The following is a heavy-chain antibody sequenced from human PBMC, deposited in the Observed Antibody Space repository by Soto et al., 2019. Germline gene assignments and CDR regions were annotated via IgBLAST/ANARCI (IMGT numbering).Heavy chain of an antibody. J-gene: IGHJ5*02. CDR3: ARGRTFWKPYNWFDP. V-gene: IGHV4-34*01. CDR2: INHSGST. Sequence: SETLSLTCAVYGVSFSGYYWSWIRQPPGKGLEWIGEINHSGSTNYNPSLKSRVTISVDTSKNQFSLKLSSVTAADTAVYYCARGRTFWKPYNWFDPWGQGTLVTVSS. D-gene: IGHD3-3*01. CDR1: GVSFSGYY.